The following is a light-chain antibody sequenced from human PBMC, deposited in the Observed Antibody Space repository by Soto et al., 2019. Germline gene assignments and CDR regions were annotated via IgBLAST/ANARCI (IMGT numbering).Light chain of an antibody. Sequence: QSALTQPASVSGSPGQSITISCTGTSSDVGSYNLVSWYQQHPGKAPKLMIYEGSKRPSGVSNRFSGSKSGNTASLTISGLQAEDEADYYCCSYAGSSTFYVVFGGGTQRTVL. CDR2: EGS. CDR3: CSYAGSSTFYVV. J-gene: IGLJ2*01. CDR1: SSDVGSYNL. V-gene: IGLV2-23*03.